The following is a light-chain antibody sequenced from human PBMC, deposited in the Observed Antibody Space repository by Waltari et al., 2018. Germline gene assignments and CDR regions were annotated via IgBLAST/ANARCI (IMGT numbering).Light chain of an antibody. CDR3: SSYSRTSTWV. V-gene: IGLV2-14*03. CDR1: SSDVGTYNH. CDR2: DVS. Sequence: QSALTQPASVSGSPGQSITISCPGTSSDVGTYNHVSWYQQYPGKAPKVILYDVSQRPSGGSNRFSGSKSGNAASLNISGLQPEDEADYHCSSYSRTSTWVFGGGTKVTVL. J-gene: IGLJ3*02.